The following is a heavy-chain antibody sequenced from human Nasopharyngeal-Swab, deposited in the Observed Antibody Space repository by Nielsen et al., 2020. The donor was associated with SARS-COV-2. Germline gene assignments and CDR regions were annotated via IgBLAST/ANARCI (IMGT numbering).Heavy chain of an antibody. CDR3: ARVCSGGSCYGYYYGMDV. V-gene: IGHV3-11*01. Sequence: GESLKISCAASGFTFSDYYMSWIRQAPGKGLEWVSYISSSGSTIYYADSVKGRFTISRDNAKNSLYLQMNSLRAEDTAVYYCARVCSGGSCYGYYYGMDVWGQGTTVTVSS. D-gene: IGHD2-15*01. J-gene: IGHJ6*02. CDR2: ISSSGSTI. CDR1: GFTFSDYY.